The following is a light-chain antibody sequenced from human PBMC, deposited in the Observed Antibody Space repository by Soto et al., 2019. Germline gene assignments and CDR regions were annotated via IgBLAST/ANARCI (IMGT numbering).Light chain of an antibody. Sequence: EVIMTQPPSTLSTSAKDKATLSFRASQSVRSNLAWYQQKRGQAPRLLIYGASTRATGIPARFSGSGSGTEFTLTISSLQPEDFTTYCCLQAYNHTQPFGEVSKVAIK. CDR3: LQAYNHTQP. CDR2: GAS. J-gene: IGKJ1*01. CDR1: QSVRSN. V-gene: IGKV3-15*01.